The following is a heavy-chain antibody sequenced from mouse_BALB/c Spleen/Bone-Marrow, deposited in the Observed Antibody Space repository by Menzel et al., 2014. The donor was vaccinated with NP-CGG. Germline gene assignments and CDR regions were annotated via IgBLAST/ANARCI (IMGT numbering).Heavy chain of an antibody. J-gene: IGHJ2*01. CDR2: IRNKAYSYTT. CDR1: GFTFTDYY. Sequence: EVKVVESGGGLVQPGGSLILSCAPSGFTFTDYYMNWVRQPPGKALEWLGFIRNKAYSYTTEYSASVKGRFTISRDNSQSILYLQMNTLRAEDSATYYCARDMGGLLFDYWGQGTTLTVSS. D-gene: IGHD2-3*01. V-gene: IGHV7-3*02. CDR3: ARDMGGLLFDY.